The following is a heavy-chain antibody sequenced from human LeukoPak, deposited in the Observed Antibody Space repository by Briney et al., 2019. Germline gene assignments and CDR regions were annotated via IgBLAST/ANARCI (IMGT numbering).Heavy chain of an antibody. Sequence: PGGSLRLSCAASGFTFSSYSMNWVRQTPGKGLEWVAVISNDGSNKYYADSVKGRFTISRDNSKNTLSLQMNSLRPEDTALYYCASDIYDSGSYIFDYWGQGTLVTVSS. CDR2: ISNDGSNK. CDR3: ASDIYDSGSYIFDY. J-gene: IGHJ4*02. V-gene: IGHV3-30*03. CDR1: GFTFSSYS. D-gene: IGHD3-10*01.